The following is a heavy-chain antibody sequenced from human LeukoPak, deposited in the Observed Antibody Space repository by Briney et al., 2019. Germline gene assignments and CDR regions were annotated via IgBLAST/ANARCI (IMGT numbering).Heavy chain of an antibody. CDR3: ARGVGYCSAGSCYSRSAFDI. V-gene: IGHV4-59*01. Sequence: PSETLSLTCTVSGGSISSYYWSWIRQPPGKGLEWMGYIYDSGSTNYNASLKSRVTISVDTSKNQFSLKLNSVTAAGTAVYYCARGVGYCSAGSCYSRSAFDIWGQGTMVTVSS. CDR1: GGSISSYY. D-gene: IGHD2-15*01. CDR2: IYDSGST. J-gene: IGHJ3*02.